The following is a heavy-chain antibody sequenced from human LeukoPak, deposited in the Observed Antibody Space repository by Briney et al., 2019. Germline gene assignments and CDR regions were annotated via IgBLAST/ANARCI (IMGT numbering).Heavy chain of an antibody. D-gene: IGHD4-17*01. CDR3: ATGGNRLRLDWFDP. CDR2: INPNGGST. J-gene: IGHJ5*02. CDR1: GYTFTSYY. Sequence: ASVKVSCKASGYTFTSYYMHWVRQAPGQGLEWMGLINPNGGSTSYAQKFQGRVTMTRDMSTSTVYMELSSLRSEDTAVYYCATGGNRLRLDWFDPWGQGTLVTVSS. V-gene: IGHV1-46*01.